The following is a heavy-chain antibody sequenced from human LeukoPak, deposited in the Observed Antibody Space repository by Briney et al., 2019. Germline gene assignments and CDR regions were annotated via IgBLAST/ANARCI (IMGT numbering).Heavy chain of an antibody. Sequence: GGSLTLSCEASGFSFSDYYMSWIRQPPGKGLEWIAYIRGGATTIYYADSVKGRFTISRDDAKNSLFLQMNSLRAEDTAIYYCATINFRPYWGQGTLVTVSS. CDR1: GFSFSDYY. CDR3: ATINFRPY. J-gene: IGHJ4*02. V-gene: IGHV3-11*01. CDR2: IRGGATTI. D-gene: IGHD1-1*01.